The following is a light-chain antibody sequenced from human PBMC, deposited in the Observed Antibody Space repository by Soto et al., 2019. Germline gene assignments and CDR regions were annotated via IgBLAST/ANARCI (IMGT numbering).Light chain of an antibody. CDR1: SSDVGAYNY. V-gene: IGLV2-8*01. CDR2: EVS. CDR3: ASLQGGNNYV. Sequence: QSALTQPPSASGSPGQSVTISCTGTSSDVGAYNYVSWYQQHPGKAPKLMIYEVSKRPSGVPDRFSGSKSGNTASLTVSGLQAEDEDEYYCASLQGGNNYVFGTGTKVTVL. J-gene: IGLJ1*01.